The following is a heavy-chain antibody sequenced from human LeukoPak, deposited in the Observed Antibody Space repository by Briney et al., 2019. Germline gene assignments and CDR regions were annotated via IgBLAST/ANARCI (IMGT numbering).Heavy chain of an antibody. Sequence: SQTLSLTCTVSGGSISSGGYYWAWIRQPPGKGLEWIASIYHTGNTFFNPSLRSRVSISVDTSKNQFSLNVTSVTAADTAVYYCARVPPYRAFEIWGQGTMVAVSS. CDR3: ARVPPYRAFEI. D-gene: IGHD3-16*02. J-gene: IGHJ3*02. V-gene: IGHV4-39*07. CDR1: GGSISSGGYY. CDR2: IYHTGNT.